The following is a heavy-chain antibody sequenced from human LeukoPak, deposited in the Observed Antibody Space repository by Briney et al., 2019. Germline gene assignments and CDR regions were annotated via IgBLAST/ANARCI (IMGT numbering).Heavy chain of an antibody. J-gene: IGHJ3*02. CDR3: AKNRHWLSVWDAFDI. Sequence: GGSLRLSCAASGFTFTIYAMAWVRQAPGKGLERVSCISGSGGSTYYADSVKGRFTISRDNSKNTLFLQMNSLRAEDTAVYYCAKNRHWLSVWDAFDIWGQGTMVTVSS. CDR2: ISGSGGST. V-gene: IGHV3-23*01. D-gene: IGHD3-16*01. CDR1: GFTFTIYA.